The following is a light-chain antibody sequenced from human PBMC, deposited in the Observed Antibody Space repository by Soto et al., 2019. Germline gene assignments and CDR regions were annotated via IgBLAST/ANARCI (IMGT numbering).Light chain of an antibody. Sequence: IQMTQSPSSLSASVGDRVTITCRSSQAIRNDLGWDQQKPGKAPEVLINGASNLHSGVPSGCNDSGSGTEFALTISSLQPEVFATYYCQQDYHSPRTFGQGTKVDIK. CDR1: QAIRND. CDR2: GAS. CDR3: QQDYHSPRT. J-gene: IGKJ1*01. V-gene: IGKV1-6*02.